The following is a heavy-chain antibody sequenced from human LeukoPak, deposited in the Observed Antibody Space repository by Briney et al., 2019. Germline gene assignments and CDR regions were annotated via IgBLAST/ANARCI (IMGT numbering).Heavy chain of an antibody. V-gene: IGHV3-21*01. J-gene: IGHJ6*02. Sequence: GGSLRLSCAASGFTFSSYSMNWVRQAPGKGLEWVSSISSSSSYIYYADSVKGRFTISRDNSKNTLYLQMNSLRAEDTAVYYCARVWDIVVVPAPYGMDVWGQGTTVTVSS. CDR2: ISSSSSYI. CDR1: GFTFSSYS. D-gene: IGHD2-2*01. CDR3: ARVWDIVVVPAPYGMDV.